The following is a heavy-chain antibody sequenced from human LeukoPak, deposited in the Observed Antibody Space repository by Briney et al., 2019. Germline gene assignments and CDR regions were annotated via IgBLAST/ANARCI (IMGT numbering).Heavy chain of an antibody. J-gene: IGHJ3*02. CDR3: AGRIFDI. Sequence: GGSLRLSCVGYGFTFGHYWMAWVRQAPGKGLEWVANIKEDGSEKYYLDSVEGRFTISRDNAKSSVYLQMNSLRAEDTAVYYCAGRIFDIWGQGTMVTVSS. CDR2: IKEDGSEK. CDR1: GFTFGHYW. V-gene: IGHV3-7*01.